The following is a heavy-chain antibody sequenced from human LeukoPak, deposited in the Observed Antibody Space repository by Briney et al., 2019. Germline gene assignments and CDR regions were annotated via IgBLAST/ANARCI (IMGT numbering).Heavy chain of an antibody. J-gene: IGHJ3*02. CDR3: ARLHPIQLWGVDAFDI. V-gene: IGHV4-34*01. Sequence: PSETLSLTCAVYGGSFSGYQWTWLRQPPGKGLEWIGEINHSGSTNYNPSLKSRVTISVDTSKNQFSLKLSSVTAADTAVYYCARLHPIQLWGVDAFDIWGQGTMVTVSS. D-gene: IGHD5-18*01. CDR1: GGSFSGYQ. CDR2: INHSGST.